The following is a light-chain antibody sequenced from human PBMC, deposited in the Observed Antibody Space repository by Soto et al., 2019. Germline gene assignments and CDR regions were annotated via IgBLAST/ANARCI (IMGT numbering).Light chain of an antibody. J-gene: IGLJ2*01. V-gene: IGLV2-14*01. Sequence: QTALTQPASVSGSPGQSITISCTGTSSDVGGYNYVSWYQQHPGKAPKLMIYDVSNRPSGVSNRFSGSKSGNTASLTISGLQAEDEADYYCRSYPSSSTLGVVFGGGTKLTVL. CDR1: SSDVGGYNY. CDR3: RSYPSSSTLGVV. CDR2: DVS.